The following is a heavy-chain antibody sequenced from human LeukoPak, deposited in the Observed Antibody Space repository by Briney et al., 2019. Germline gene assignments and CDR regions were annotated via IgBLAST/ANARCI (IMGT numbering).Heavy chain of an antibody. CDR1: GFPFSIDA. CDR3: GREKPGGAVPLDH. CDR2: ISPSGGKT. D-gene: IGHD3-16*01. Sequence: PGGSLRLSCVASGFPFSIDAMHWVRQAPGKGREWVACISPSGGKTYYAGSVKGRFTMSRDNAKHSLYLRMNSLRGEDTAVYYCGREKPGGAVPLDHWGQGTLVTVSS. V-gene: IGHV3-23*01. J-gene: IGHJ4*02.